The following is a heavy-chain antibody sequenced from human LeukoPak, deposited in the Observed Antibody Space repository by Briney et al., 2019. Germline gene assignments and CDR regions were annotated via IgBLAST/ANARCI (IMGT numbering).Heavy chain of an antibody. CDR1: GGSISSYY. CDR3: ARHYERIGRRGVKGPYYFGY. CDR2: IYYSGST. J-gene: IGHJ4*02. Sequence: PSETLSLTCTVSGGSISSYYWSWIRQPPGKGLEWIGYIYYSGSTNYNPSLKSRVTISVDTSKNQFSLKLSSVTAADTAVYYCARHYERIGRRGVKGPYYFGYWGQGTLVTVSS. D-gene: IGHD3-10*01. V-gene: IGHV4-59*08.